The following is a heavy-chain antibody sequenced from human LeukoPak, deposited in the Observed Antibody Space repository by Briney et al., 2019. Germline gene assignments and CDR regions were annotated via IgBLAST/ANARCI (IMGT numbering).Heavy chain of an antibody. J-gene: IGHJ5*02. V-gene: IGHV4-59*01. CDR1: GGSISSYY. CDR2: IYYSGST. Sequence: SETLSLTCTVSGGSISSYYWSWIRQPPGKGLEWIGYIYYSGSTNYNPSLKSRVTISVDTSKNQFSLKLSSVTAADTAVYYCARGPFFIAAADNWFDPWGQGTLVTVSS. CDR3: ARGPFFIAAADNWFDP. D-gene: IGHD6-13*01.